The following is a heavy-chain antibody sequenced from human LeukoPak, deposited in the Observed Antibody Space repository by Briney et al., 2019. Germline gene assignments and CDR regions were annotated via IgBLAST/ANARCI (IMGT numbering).Heavy chain of an antibody. CDR1: GFTVSSNY. Sequence: GGSLRLSCAASGFTVSSNYMSWVRQAPGKGLEWVSVIYSGGSTYYADSVKGRFTISRDNSKNTLYLQMNSLRAEDTAVYYCAKGGIENSGWTLYAFDIWGQGTMVTVSS. CDR2: IYSGGST. CDR3: AKGGIENSGWTLYAFDI. D-gene: IGHD6-19*01. J-gene: IGHJ3*02. V-gene: IGHV3-66*01.